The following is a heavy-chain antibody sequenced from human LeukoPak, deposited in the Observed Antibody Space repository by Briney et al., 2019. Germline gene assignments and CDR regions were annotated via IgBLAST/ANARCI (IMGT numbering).Heavy chain of an antibody. V-gene: IGHV3-48*01. D-gene: IGHD2-15*01. CDR3: ARGSGGSCSDFDY. CDR2: ISSSSSTI. CDR1: GFTFSSYS. Sequence: GGSLRLSCAASGFTFSSYSMNWVRQAPGKGLEWVSYISSSSSTIYYADSVKGRFTISRDNAKNSLYLQMNSLRAEDTAVYYCARGSGGSCSDFDYWGQGTLVTVSS. J-gene: IGHJ4*02.